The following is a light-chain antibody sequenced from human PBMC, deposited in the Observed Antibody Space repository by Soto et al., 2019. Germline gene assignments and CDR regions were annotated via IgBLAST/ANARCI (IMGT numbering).Light chain of an antibody. Sequence: QSALTQPASVSGSPGQSITISCTGTSIGVGGYNYLSWYQQHPGKAPRVMIYEVSNRPSGVSNRFSGSKSGNTASLTISGLQAEDEADYFCSSYTTSGTPVFGGGTKVTVL. V-gene: IGLV2-14*01. CDR1: SIGVGGYNY. CDR2: EVS. J-gene: IGLJ3*02. CDR3: SSYTTSGTPV.